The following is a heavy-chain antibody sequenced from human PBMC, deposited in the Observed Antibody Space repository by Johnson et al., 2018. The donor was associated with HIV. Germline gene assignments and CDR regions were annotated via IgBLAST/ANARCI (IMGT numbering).Heavy chain of an antibody. CDR3: ARDYYDLPWGYDAFDI. D-gene: IGHD3-22*01. J-gene: IGHJ3*02. CDR2: INWNGGNT. CDR1: GITFSSYA. V-gene: IGHV3-20*04. Sequence: VQLVESGGGLVQPGGSLRLSCAASGITFSSYAMSWVRQAPGKGLEWVSDINWNGGNTDYADSVKGRFTIFRDNAKNSLYMQMDSLRAEDTAVYYCARDYYDLPWGYDAFDIWGQGTMVTVSS.